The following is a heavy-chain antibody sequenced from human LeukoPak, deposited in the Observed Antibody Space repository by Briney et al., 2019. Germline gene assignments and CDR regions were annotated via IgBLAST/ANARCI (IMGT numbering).Heavy chain of an antibody. D-gene: IGHD3-10*01. Sequence: GGSLRLSCAASGFTFSSHGMCWVRQAPGRGLEWVSSISIGGDTTYSDSVKGRFTISRDNSKNTLYLQMNGLRAEDTAVYYCAKANMVRGVTLKFDYWGQGTLVTVSS. CDR3: AKANMVRGVTLKFDY. CDR1: GFTFSSHG. CDR2: ISIGGDTT. V-gene: IGHV3-23*01. J-gene: IGHJ4*02.